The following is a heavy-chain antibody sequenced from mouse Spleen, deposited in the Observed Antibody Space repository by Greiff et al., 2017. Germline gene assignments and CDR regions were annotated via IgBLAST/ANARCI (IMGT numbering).Heavy chain of an antibody. D-gene: IGHD1-1*01. Sequence: EVKLVESGGGLVKPGGSLKLSCAASGFTFSSYAMSWVRQTPEKRLEWVATISSGGSYTYYPDSVKGRFTISRDNAKNTLYLQMSSLRSEDTAMYYCARRRDYGKDYAMDYWGQGTSVTVSS. J-gene: IGHJ4*01. CDR3: ARRRDYGKDYAMDY. V-gene: IGHV5-9-3*01. CDR2: ISSGGSYT. CDR1: GFTFSSYA.